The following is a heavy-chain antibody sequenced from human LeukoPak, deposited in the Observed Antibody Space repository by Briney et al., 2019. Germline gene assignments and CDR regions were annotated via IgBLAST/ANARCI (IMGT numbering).Heavy chain of an antibody. Sequence: GASVKVSGKGSGSSFTGYYMHWVRQAPGQGLEWMGRINPNSGGTNYAQKFQGRVTTTRDTSISTAYMELSSLRSDDTAVYYCAREAAAGKSVYYYMDVWGKGTTVTVSS. CDR1: GSSFTGYY. CDR2: INPNSGGT. J-gene: IGHJ6*03. V-gene: IGHV1-2*06. CDR3: AREAAAGKSVYYYMDV. D-gene: IGHD6-13*01.